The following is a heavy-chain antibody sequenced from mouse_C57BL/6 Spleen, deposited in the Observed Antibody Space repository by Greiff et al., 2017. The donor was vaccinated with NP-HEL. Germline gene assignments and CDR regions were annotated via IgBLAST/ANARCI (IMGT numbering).Heavy chain of an antibody. CDR3: ARSGGTPWFAY. CDR2: IRNKANGYTT. J-gene: IGHJ3*01. Sequence: EVKLVESGGGLVQPGGSLSLSYAASGFTFTDYYMSWVRQPPGKALEWLGFIRNKANGYTTEYSASVKGRFTISRDNSQSILYLQMNALRAEDSATYYCARSGGTPWFAYWGQGTLVTVSA. D-gene: IGHD4-1*01. CDR1: GFTFTDYY. V-gene: IGHV7-3*01.